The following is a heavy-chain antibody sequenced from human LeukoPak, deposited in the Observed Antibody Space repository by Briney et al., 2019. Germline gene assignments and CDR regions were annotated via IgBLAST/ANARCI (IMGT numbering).Heavy chain of an antibody. CDR2: ISSIGDTT. J-gene: IGHJ4*02. V-gene: IGHV3-23*01. D-gene: IGHD1-7*01. Sequence: AGGSLRLSCAASGFTFSDYYMSWIRQAPGKGLEWVSTISSIGDTTYYADCVKGRFAISRDNSKSTLYLQMTSLRAEDTAIYYCAKDSPTGTTYDYWGQGTLVTVSS. CDR1: GFTFSDYY. CDR3: AKDSPTGTTYDY.